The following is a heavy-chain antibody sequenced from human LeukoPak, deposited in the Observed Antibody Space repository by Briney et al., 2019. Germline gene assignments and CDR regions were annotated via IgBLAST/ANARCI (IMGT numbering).Heavy chain of an antibody. CDR1: GFTVSSNY. CDR2: IYSGGNT. D-gene: IGHD6-19*01. J-gene: IGHJ3*02. V-gene: IGHV3-66*01. CDR3: ARDNSGWDAFDI. Sequence: GGSLRLSCAASGFTVSSNYMSWVRQAPGKGLEWVSVIYSGGNTYYADSVKGRFTISRDNSKNTLYLQMNSLRAEDTAVYYCARDNSGWDAFDIWGQGTMVTVSS.